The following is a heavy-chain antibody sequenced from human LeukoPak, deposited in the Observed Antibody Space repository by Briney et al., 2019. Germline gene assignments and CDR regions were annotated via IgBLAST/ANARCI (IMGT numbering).Heavy chain of an antibody. D-gene: IGHD3-10*01. Sequence: SETLSLTCTVSGDSISSYYWSWTRQPPGKGLEWIGDIYYSGSTNYNPSLKSRVTISVDTSKNQFSLKLSSVTAADTGVYYCARHYPYGSGSYSPFYFDYWAREPWSPSPQ. CDR2: IYYSGST. J-gene: IGHJ4*02. V-gene: IGHV4-59*08. CDR1: GDSISSYY. CDR3: ARHYPYGSGSYSPFYFDY.